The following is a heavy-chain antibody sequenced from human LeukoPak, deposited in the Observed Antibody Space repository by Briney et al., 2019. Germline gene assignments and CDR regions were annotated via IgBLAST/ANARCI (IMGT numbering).Heavy chain of an antibody. V-gene: IGHV4-59*08. Sequence: SETLSLTCTVSGGSISSYYWSWIRQPPGKGLEWIGYIYYSGSTNYNPSLKSRVTISVDTSKSQFSLKLSSVTAADTAVYYCARANYGSGSYYYYYYGMDVWGQGTTVTVSS. CDR3: ARANYGSGSYYYYYYGMDV. CDR2: IYYSGST. CDR1: GGSISSYY. D-gene: IGHD3-10*01. J-gene: IGHJ6*02.